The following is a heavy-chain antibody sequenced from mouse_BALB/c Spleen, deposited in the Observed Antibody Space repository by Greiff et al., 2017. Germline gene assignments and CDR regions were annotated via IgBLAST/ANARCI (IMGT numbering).Heavy chain of an antibody. Sequence: EVKLQESGAELVKPGASVKLSCTASGFNIKDTYMHWVKQRPEQGLEWIGRIDPANGNTKYDPKFQGKATITADTSSNTAYLQLSSLTSEDTAVYYCARSSPYGKEAWFAYWGQGTLVTVSA. CDR1: GFNIKDTY. V-gene: IGHV14-3*02. CDR2: IDPANGNT. D-gene: IGHD2-1*01. J-gene: IGHJ3*01. CDR3: ARSSPYGKEAWFAY.